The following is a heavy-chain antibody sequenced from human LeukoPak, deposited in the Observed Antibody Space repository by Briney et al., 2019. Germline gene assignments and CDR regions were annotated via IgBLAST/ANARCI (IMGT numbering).Heavy chain of an antibody. Sequence: AASVKVSCKASGYTFTGYYMHWVRQAPGQGLEWMGIINPSGGSTSYAQKFQGRVTMTRDMSTSTVYMELSSLRSEDTAVYYCARDIESSGWSMGAYDYWGQGTLVTVSS. V-gene: IGHV1-46*01. CDR3: ARDIESSGWSMGAYDY. D-gene: IGHD6-19*01. J-gene: IGHJ4*02. CDR2: INPSGGST. CDR1: GYTFTGYY.